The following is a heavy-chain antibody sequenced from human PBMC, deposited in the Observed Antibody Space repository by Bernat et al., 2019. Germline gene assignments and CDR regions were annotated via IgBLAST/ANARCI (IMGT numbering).Heavy chain of an antibody. D-gene: IGHD6-19*01. CDR2: IWYVGSNK. J-gene: IGHJ5*02. CDR3: ATSSGWNHFGDH. V-gene: IGHV3-33*01. Sequence: QVQLVESAGGVVQPGRSLRLSCAASGLIFSRYGMHWVRQAPGKGLEWVAVIWYVGSNKYYGDSVKGRFTISRDYSKNTLYLQMSSLGAEDTAVYYCATSSGWNHFGDHWGQGTLVSVSS. CDR1: GLIFSRYG.